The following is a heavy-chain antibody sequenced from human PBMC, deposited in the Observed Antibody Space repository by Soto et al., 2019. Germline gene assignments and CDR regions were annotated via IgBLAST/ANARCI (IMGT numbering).Heavy chain of an antibody. D-gene: IGHD6-19*01. V-gene: IGHV4-30-4*01. CDR1: GGSISSGDYY. J-gene: IGHJ4*02. CDR2: IYYSGKT. CDR3: ARRNKSGWLDY. Sequence: PSETLSLTCSVSGGSISSGDYYWSWIRRSPGKGLEWIGYIYYSGKTYYNPSLKSRVSISVDTSNNQFSLKLTSMTAADAAVYYCARRNKSGWLDYWGQGTLVTVSS.